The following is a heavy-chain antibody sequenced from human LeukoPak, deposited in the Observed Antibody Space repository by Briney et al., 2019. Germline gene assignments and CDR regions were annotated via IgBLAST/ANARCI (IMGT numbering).Heavy chain of an antibody. CDR3: VRLYDDYTNGHFDS. Sequence: GGSLRLSCAASGFTFSSYSMNWVRQAPGKGLEWVSSISSSGRYIYYADSVKGRFTISRDNAKNSLYLQLNSLRAEDTAVYYCVRLYDDYTNGHFDSWGQGTLVTVSS. D-gene: IGHD4-11*01. V-gene: IGHV3-21*01. CDR1: GFTFSSYS. J-gene: IGHJ4*02. CDR2: ISSSGRYI.